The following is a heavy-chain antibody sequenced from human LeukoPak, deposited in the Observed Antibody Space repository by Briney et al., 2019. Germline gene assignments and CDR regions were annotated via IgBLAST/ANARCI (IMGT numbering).Heavy chain of an antibody. CDR3: ARDLNYYGSGSFRGFDY. CDR1: GGTFSSYA. V-gene: IGHV1-69*13. J-gene: IGHJ4*02. Sequence: SVKVSCKASGGTFSSYAISWVRQAPGQGLEWMGGIIPIFGTANYAQKLQGRVTITADESTSTAYMGLSSLRSEDTAVYYCARDLNYYGSGSFRGFDYWGQGTLVTVSS. CDR2: IIPIFGTA. D-gene: IGHD3-10*01.